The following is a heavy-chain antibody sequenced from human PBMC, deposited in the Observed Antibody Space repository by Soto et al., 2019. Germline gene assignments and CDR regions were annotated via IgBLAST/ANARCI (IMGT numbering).Heavy chain of an antibody. CDR2: ISSTTNYI. J-gene: IGHJ4*02. CDR1: GFIFTRYS. CDR3: ARESEDLTSNFDY. V-gene: IGHV3-21*06. Sequence: PGGSLRLSCAASGFIFTRYSMNWVRQAPGKGLEWVSSISSTTNYIYCGDSMKGRFTISRDNAKNSLYLEMNSLRAEDTAVYYCARESEDLTSNFDYWGQGTLVT.